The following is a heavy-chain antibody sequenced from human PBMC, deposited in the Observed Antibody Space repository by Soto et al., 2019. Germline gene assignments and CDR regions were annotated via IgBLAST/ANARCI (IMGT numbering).Heavy chain of an antibody. V-gene: IGHV3-20*04. CDR3: VKGTTTDISRWYDLDY. J-gene: IGHJ4*02. Sequence: PGGSLRLSCAASGFTFDDYGMSWVRQAPGKGLEWVSGINWNGGSTGYADSVKGRFTISRDNAKNSLYLQMNSLRAEDTALYYFVKGTTTDISRWYDLDYWGEETLCTLSS. CDR2: INWNGGST. D-gene: IGHD3-3*01. CDR1: GFTFDDYG.